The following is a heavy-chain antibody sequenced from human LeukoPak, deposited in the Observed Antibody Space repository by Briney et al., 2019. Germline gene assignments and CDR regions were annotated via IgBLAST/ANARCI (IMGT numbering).Heavy chain of an antibody. D-gene: IGHD4-11*01. CDR3: ARITVYPHNWFDP. CDR1: GYSYANYL. V-gene: IGHV5-51*01. Sequence: GESLKISCKGSGYSYANYLIGWVRQMPGKGLEWMGIIYPGGSGPTYSPSFQGQVTISVDKSISTAYLQWSSLKASDTAMYYCARITVYPHNWFDPWGQGTLVTVSS. J-gene: IGHJ5*02. CDR2: IYPGGSGP.